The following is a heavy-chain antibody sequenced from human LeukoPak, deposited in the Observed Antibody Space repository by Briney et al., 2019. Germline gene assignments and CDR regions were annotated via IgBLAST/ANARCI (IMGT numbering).Heavy chain of an antibody. D-gene: IGHD6-13*01. CDR3: AKALGPSIAAAGTTWFDP. V-gene: IGHV3-9*01. J-gene: IGHJ5*02. Sequence: GGSLGLSCAASGFTFSSYAMHWVRQAPGKGLEWVSGISWNSGSIGYADSVKGRFTISRDNAKNSLYLQMNSLRAEDTALYYCAKALGPSIAAAGTTWFDPWGQGTLVTVSS. CDR2: ISWNSGSI. CDR1: GFTFSSYA.